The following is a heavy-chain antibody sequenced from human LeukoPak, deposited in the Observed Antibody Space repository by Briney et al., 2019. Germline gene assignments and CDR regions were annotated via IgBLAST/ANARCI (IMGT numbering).Heavy chain of an antibody. J-gene: IGHJ5*02. CDR2: IYYSGST. Sequence: SETLSLTCTVSGGXMSTYYCGWIRQPPGQGLEWIGYIYYSGSTNYNPSLKSRVTISVDTSKNQFSLKLSSVTAADTAVYYCARVISGSGSHYRGIRWFDPWGQGTLVTVSS. CDR1: GGXMSTYY. V-gene: IGHV4-59*01. CDR3: ARVISGSGSHYRGIRWFDP. D-gene: IGHD3-10*01.